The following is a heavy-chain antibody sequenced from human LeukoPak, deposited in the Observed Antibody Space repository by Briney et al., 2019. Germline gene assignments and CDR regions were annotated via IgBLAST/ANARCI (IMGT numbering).Heavy chain of an antibody. D-gene: IGHD3-22*01. Sequence: GGSLRLSCTASGFTFSSFSMNWVRQAPGKGLEWVSSISSSSSYIYYADSVKGRFTISRDNAKNSLYLQMNSLRADDTAVYYCARDPYDYDSGRYGAFDIWGQGTMVTVSS. CDR1: GFTFSSFS. CDR3: ARDPYDYDSGRYGAFDI. J-gene: IGHJ3*02. V-gene: IGHV3-21*01. CDR2: ISSSSSYI.